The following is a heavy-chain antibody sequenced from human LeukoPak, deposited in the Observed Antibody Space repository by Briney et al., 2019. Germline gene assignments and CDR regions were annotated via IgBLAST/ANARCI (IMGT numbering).Heavy chain of an antibody. J-gene: IGHJ6*02. CDR1: GFTFSIYA. CDR3: ARVPRYSSGWYRYYYGMDV. Sequence: GGSLRLSCTASGFTFSIYAIHWVRQAPGKGLEWVANIKQDGSEKYYVDSVKGRFTISRDNAKNSLYLQMNSLRAEDTAVYYCARVPRYSSGWYRYYYGMDVWGQGTTVTVSS. V-gene: IGHV3-7*01. D-gene: IGHD6-19*01. CDR2: IKQDGSEK.